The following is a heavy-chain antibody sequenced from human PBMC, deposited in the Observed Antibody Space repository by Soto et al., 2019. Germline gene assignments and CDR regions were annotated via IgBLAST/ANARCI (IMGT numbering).Heavy chain of an antibody. D-gene: IGHD1-26*01. CDR3: AKDVVVGPIPGLGDYYYYYGMDV. CDR2: ISYDGSNK. V-gene: IGHV3-30*18. J-gene: IGHJ6*02. CDR1: GFTFSSYG. Sequence: GGSLRLSCAASGFTFSSYGMHWVRQAPGKGLEWVAVISYDGSNKYYADSVKGRFTISRDNSKNTLYLQMNILRAEDTAVYYCAKDVVVGPIPGLGDYYYYYGMDVWGPGTMVTVSS.